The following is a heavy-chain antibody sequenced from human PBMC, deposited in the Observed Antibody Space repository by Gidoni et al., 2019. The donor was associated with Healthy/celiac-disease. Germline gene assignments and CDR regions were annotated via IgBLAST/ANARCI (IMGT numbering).Heavy chain of an antibody. CDR1: GGSFSGYY. V-gene: IGHV4-34*01. J-gene: IGHJ4*02. Sequence: QVQLQQWGAGLLKPSETLSLTCAVYGGSFSGYYCSWIRQPPGKGLSWIGEINHSGSTNYNPSLKSRVTISVDTSKNQFSLKLSSVTAADTAVYYCARGAWLDYWGQGTLVTVSS. CDR2: INHSGST. D-gene: IGHD6-19*01. CDR3: ARGAWLDY.